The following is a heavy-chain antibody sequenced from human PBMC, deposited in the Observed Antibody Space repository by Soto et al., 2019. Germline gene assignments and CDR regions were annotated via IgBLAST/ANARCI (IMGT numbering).Heavy chain of an antibody. Sequence: PGGSLRLSCAASGFTFSSYAMSWVRHAPEKGLEWVSAISGSGGSTYYADSVKGRFTISRDNSKNTLYLQMNSLRAEDTAVYYYAKDLGSGSYYSSYCYYYIDVWGKGTTITV. V-gene: IGHV3-23*01. CDR1: GFTFSSYA. CDR2: ISGSGGST. D-gene: IGHD3-10*01. CDR3: AKDLGSGSYYSSYCYYYIDV. J-gene: IGHJ6*03.